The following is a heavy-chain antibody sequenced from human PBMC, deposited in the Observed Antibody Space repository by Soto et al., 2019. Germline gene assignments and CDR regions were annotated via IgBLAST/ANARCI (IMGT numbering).Heavy chain of an antibody. V-gene: IGHV1-18*01. CDR2: ISAYNGNT. J-gene: IGHJ5*02. D-gene: IGHD3-22*01. CDR3: ARDRHMIGPGDTTNWFDP. CDR1: GYTFTSYG. Sequence: GASVKVSCKASGYTFTSYGISWVRQAPGQGLEWMGWISAYNGNTNYAQKLQGRVTMTTDTSTSTAYMELRSLRSDDTAVYYCARDRHMIGPGDTTNWFDPWGQGTLVTVSS.